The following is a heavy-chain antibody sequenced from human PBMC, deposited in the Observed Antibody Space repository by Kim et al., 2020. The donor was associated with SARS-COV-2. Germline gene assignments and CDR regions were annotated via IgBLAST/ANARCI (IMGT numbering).Heavy chain of an antibody. CDR3: ATFLLSTVTTRPLGGFDY. CDR2: INHSGST. V-gene: IGHV4-34*01. CDR1: GGSFSGYY. Sequence: SETLSLTCAVYGGSFSGYYWSWIRQPPGKGLEWIGEINHSGSTNYNPSLKSRVTISVDTSKNQFSLKLSSVTAADTAVYYCATFLLSTVTTRPLGGFDYLGQGTLVTVSS. J-gene: IGHJ4*02. D-gene: IGHD4-4*01.